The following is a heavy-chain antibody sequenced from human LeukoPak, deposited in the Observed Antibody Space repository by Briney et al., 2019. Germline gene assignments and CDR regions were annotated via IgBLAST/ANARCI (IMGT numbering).Heavy chain of an antibody. CDR1: GFTLRSYV. CDR2: IRGSGGIT. J-gene: IGHJ4*02. D-gene: IGHD3-10*01. V-gene: IGHV3-23*01. CDR3: QTMLRGVA. Sequence: GGSLRLPCAASGFTLRSYVMSWVRHASGKGLEWVSAIRGSGGITYYADSVKGRFTISRDNSKNRLYLQMNSVRAGDRAVYDCQTMLRGVAWGQGTVVTVSS.